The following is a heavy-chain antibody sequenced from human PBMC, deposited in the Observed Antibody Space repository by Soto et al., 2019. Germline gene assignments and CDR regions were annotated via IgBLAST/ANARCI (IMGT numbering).Heavy chain of an antibody. Sequence: ESGGGVVQPGRSLRLSCAASGFTFSSYAMHWVRQAPGKGLEWVAVISYDGSNKYYADSVKGRFTISRDNSKNTLYLQMNSLRAEDTAVYYCASQQFDYWGQGTLVTVSS. J-gene: IGHJ4*02. CDR2: ISYDGSNK. CDR3: ASQQFDY. CDR1: GFTFSSYA. D-gene: IGHD6-13*01. V-gene: IGHV3-30-3*01.